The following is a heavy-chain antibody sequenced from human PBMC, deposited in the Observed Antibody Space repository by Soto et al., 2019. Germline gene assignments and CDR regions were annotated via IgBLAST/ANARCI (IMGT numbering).Heavy chain of an antibody. CDR3: ARTLVTGYSDS. Sequence: QVQLQESGPGLVRPSETLSLTCTVSGGSISAYYWGWVRQPPGKGLEWIGHIYYTGGTRYNPSLKSRVTISVDTSSIHFSLRLNSVTAADTAVYYCARTLVTGYSDSWGQGTLVTVSS. J-gene: IGHJ4*02. CDR1: GGSISAYY. D-gene: IGHD3-9*01. CDR2: IYYTGGT. V-gene: IGHV4-59*01.